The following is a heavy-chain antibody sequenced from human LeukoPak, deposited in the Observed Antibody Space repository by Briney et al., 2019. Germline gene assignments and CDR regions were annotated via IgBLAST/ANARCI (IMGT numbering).Heavy chain of an antibody. CDR2: INHSGST. V-gene: IGHV4-34*01. J-gene: IGHJ4*02. Sequence: SSETLSLTCAVYGGSFSGYYWSWIRQPPGKGLEWIGEINHSGSTNYNPSLKSRVTISVDTSKNQFSLKLSSVTAADTAVYYCARHYYDSSGYYASYYFDYWGQGTLVTVSS. CDR3: ARHYYDSSGYYASYYFDY. CDR1: GGSFSGYY. D-gene: IGHD3-22*01.